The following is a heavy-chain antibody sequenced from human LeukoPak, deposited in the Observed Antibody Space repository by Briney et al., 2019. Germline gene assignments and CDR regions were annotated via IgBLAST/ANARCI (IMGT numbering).Heavy chain of an antibody. D-gene: IGHD2-2*01. Sequence: SETLSLTCAVYGGSFSGYYWSWIRQPPGKGLEWIGEINHSGSTNYNPSLKSRVTISVDTSKNQFSLKLSSVTAADTAVYYCARGGVVVVPAARWFDPWGQGTLVTVSS. CDR1: GGSFSGYY. J-gene: IGHJ5*02. V-gene: IGHV4-34*01. CDR2: INHSGST. CDR3: ARGGVVVVPAARWFDP.